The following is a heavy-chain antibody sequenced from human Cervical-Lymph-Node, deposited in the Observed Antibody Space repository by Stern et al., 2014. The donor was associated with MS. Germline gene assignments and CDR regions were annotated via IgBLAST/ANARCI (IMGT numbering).Heavy chain of an antibody. V-gene: IGHV2-5*02. CDR2: ISCGYDT. Sequence: QVTLRESGPTLVKPTQTLTLTCTFSGFSLSASPVAVGWIRQPPGEALEWLALISCGYDTRDRPSLENRLTVNKDSSKKNDVLPMTNMDPVDTTTYYCAHRRDGYSYFDYWGQGILVTVSP. CDR1: GFSLSASPVA. J-gene: IGHJ4*02. CDR3: AHRRDGYSYFDY. D-gene: IGHD3-22*01.